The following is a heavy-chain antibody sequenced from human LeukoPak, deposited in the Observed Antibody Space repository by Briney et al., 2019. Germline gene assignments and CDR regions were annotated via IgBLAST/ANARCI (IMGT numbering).Heavy chain of an antibody. J-gene: IGHJ4*02. CDR2: LQPKSGGT. V-gene: IGHV1-2*02. CDR3: ARGYEGYDY. Sequence: GASVKVSCKASGYTFSVYYMHWVRQAPGEGLEWKGWLQPKSGGTNYAQNFQGRVTMTWDTSISTAYMELKGLRSDDTAVYYCARGYEGYDYWGQGTLVTVSS. D-gene: IGHD2-2*01. CDR1: GYTFSVYY.